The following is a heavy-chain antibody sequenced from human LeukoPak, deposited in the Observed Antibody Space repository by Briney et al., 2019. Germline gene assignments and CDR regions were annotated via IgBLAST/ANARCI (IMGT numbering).Heavy chain of an antibody. V-gene: IGHV3-23*05. CDR2: IDKTTYPT. J-gene: IGHJ4*02. D-gene: IGHD6-19*01. CDR1: EFIFSDYA. Sequence: GGSLRLSCAASEFIFSDYAMGWVRQAPGKGLEWVSTIDKTTYPTFYADSVKGRFTISRDNSKNTLYLQMNSLRTEDTAVYFCAKFEGATIPGWFNDYWGQGILVTASS. CDR3: AKFEGATIPGWFNDY.